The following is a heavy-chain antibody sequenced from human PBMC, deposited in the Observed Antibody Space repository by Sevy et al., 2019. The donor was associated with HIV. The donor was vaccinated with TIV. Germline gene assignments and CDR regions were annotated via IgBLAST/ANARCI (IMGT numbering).Heavy chain of an antibody. CDR1: GFTFSSYA. V-gene: IGHV3-23*01. Sequence: GGSLRLSCAASGFTFSSYAMSWVRQAPGKGLKWVSAISGSGGSTYYADSVKGRFTISRDNSKNTLYLQMNSLRAEDTAVYYCAKDFSHISSTSAFDYWGQGTLVTVSS. J-gene: IGHJ4*02. D-gene: IGHD2-2*01. CDR3: AKDFSHISSTSAFDY. CDR2: ISGSGGST.